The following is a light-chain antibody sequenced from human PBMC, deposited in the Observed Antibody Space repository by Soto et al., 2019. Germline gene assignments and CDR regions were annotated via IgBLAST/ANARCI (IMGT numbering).Light chain of an antibody. CDR1: SSDVGGYNY. Sequence: QSVLTQPASVSGSPGQSITISCTGTSSDVGGYNYVSWYQQHPGKAPKLMIYEVSNRPSGVSNRFSGSKSGNTASLTISGLQAEDEADYYCSSYTSSNRVFGGGTKLTVL. CDR3: SSYTSSNRV. CDR2: EVS. V-gene: IGLV2-14*01. J-gene: IGLJ3*02.